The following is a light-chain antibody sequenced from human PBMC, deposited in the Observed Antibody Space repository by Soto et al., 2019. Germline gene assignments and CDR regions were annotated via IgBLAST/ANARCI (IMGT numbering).Light chain of an antibody. CDR2: KAS. CDR1: QSISSW. J-gene: IGKJ5*01. Sequence: DIQMTQSPSTLSASVGDRATISCRASQSISSWLAWYQQKPGKAPKLLIYKASSLESGVPSRLSGSGSGTEFTLTIRSLQPDDFATYYCQQYNSYWTFGQGTRLEIK. CDR3: QQYNSYWT. V-gene: IGKV1-5*03.